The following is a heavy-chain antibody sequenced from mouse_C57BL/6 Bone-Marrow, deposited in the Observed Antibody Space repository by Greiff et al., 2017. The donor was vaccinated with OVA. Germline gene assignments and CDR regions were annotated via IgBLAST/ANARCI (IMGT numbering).Heavy chain of an antibody. CDR3: ASRYYYGSAPFDY. CDR2: INPNYGTT. J-gene: IGHJ2*01. D-gene: IGHD1-1*01. V-gene: IGHV1-39*01. CDR1: GYSFTDYN. Sequence: VHVKQSGPELVKPGASVKISCKASGYSFTDYNMNWVKQSNGKSLEWIGVINPNYGTTSYNQKFKGKATLTVDQSSSTAYMQLNSLTSEDSAVYYCASRYYYGSAPFDYWGQGTTLTVSS.